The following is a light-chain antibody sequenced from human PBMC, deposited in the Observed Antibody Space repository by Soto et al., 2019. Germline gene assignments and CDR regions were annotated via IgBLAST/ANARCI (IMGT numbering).Light chain of an antibody. V-gene: IGLV2-8*01. Sequence: QSALTQPPSASGSPGQSVTVSCTGTSSDVGAYNYVSWYQQHPGKAPKLMIYEVFKRPSGVPDRFSGSKSGNTASLTVSGLQAEDEADYYCSSYGGSNNLVFGGGTQLTVL. J-gene: IGLJ2*01. CDR1: SSDVGAYNY. CDR3: SSYGGSNNLV. CDR2: EVF.